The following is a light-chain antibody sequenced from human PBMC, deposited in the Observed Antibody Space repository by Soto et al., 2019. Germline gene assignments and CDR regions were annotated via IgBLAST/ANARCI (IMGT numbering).Light chain of an antibody. CDR3: SSYSISTAYL. V-gene: IGLV1-40*01. Sequence: QSVLTQPPSVSGAPGQRVTISCTGSSSNIGADYDVHWYQQRPGTAPKLMVFEVSNRPSGVSYRFSGSKSGNTASLTISGLQAEDEADYFCSSYSISTAYLFGTGTKGTVL. J-gene: IGLJ1*01. CDR1: SSNIGADYD. CDR2: EVS.